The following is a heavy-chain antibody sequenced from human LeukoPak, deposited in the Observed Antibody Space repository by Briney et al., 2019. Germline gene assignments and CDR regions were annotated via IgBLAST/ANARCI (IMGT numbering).Heavy chain of an antibody. CDR1: GFTFSSYA. Sequence: GGSLRLSCAASGFTFSSYAMSWVRQAPGKGLEWVSAISGSGGSTYYADSVKGWFTISRDNSKNTLYLQMNSLRAEDTAVYYCAKGVRLGELSLYTPDYWGQGTLVTVSS. CDR2: ISGSGGST. D-gene: IGHD3-16*02. J-gene: IGHJ4*02. V-gene: IGHV3-23*01. CDR3: AKGVRLGELSLYTPDY.